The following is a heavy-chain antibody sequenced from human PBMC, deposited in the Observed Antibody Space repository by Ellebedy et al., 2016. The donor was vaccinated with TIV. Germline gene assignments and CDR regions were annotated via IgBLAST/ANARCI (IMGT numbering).Heavy chain of an antibody. J-gene: IGHJ6*02. V-gene: IGHV3-23*01. CDR2: ISGSGGNT. Sequence: GESLKISCAASGFTFSSYAMSWVRQAPGKGLEWVSAISGSGGNTYYAASVKGRFTISRDNSKHTLSLQMNSLRAEDTAVYYCAKGPVTAQGYYYGMDVWGQGTTVTVSS. CDR1: GFTFSSYA. CDR3: AKGPVTAQGYYYGMDV. D-gene: IGHD4-11*01.